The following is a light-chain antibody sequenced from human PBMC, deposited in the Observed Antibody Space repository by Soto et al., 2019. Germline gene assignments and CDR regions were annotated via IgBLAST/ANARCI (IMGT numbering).Light chain of an antibody. V-gene: IGKV1-33*01. CDR1: QDVNHF. CDR3: QQYDDLPVT. Sequence: DIQMTQSPSSLSASVGDRVTITCQASQDVNHFLNWYQQKPGKAPKLLIYDASNLQTGVPSRFTGSGSGTDFTFTISSLQPEDIATYYCQQYDDLPVTSGPGTKVDIK. CDR2: DAS. J-gene: IGKJ3*01.